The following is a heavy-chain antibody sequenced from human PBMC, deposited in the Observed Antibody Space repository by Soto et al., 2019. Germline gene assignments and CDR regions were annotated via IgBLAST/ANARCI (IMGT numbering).Heavy chain of an antibody. J-gene: IGHJ4*02. CDR3: AKGGHIDF. Sequence: EVQVVESGGGLVQPGGSLRLSCVASGFSFSTYWMSWVRQVPWTGLEWVANIKADGSETHYVDSVRGRFTISRDNAKTSLYLQVNSLRAEDTAVYYCAKGGHIDFCGQGTLVTVSS. CDR2: IKADGSET. D-gene: IGHD3-16*01. V-gene: IGHV3-7*03. CDR1: GFSFSTYW.